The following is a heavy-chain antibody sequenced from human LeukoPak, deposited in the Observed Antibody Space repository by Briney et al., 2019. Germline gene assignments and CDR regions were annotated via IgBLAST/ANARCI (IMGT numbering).Heavy chain of an antibody. D-gene: IGHD5-18*01. CDR3: ATESSYGYKANWFDP. CDR1: GYTLTELS. Sequence: ASVKVSCKVSGYTLTELSMHWVRQAPGKGLEWMGGFDPEDGETIYAQKFQGRVTMTEDTSTDTAYMELSSLRSEDTAVYYCATESSYGYKANWFDPWGQGTLVTVSS. J-gene: IGHJ5*02. V-gene: IGHV1-24*01. CDR2: FDPEDGET.